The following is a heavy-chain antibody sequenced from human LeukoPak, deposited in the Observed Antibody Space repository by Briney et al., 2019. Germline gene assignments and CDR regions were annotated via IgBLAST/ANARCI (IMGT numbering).Heavy chain of an antibody. V-gene: IGHV4-59*11. J-gene: IGHJ6*03. CDR2: IYYSGST. D-gene: IGHD6-13*01. CDR3: ARVIDSSSWYYYYYYMDV. Sequence: SETLSLTCTVSGGSISSHYWSWIRQPPGKGLEWIGYIYYSGSTNYNPSLKSRVTISVDTSKNQFSLKLSSVTAADTAVYYCARVIDSSSWYYYYYYMDVWGKGTTVTVSS. CDR1: GGSISSHY.